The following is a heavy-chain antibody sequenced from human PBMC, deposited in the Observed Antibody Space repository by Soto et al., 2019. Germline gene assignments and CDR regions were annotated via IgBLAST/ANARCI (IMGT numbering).Heavy chain of an antibody. CDR3: ARGSSSWYPPRCFDY. CDR1: GYTFTSYG. Sequence: ASVKVSCKASGYTFTSYGISWVRQAPGQGLEWMGWMNPNSGNTGYAQKFQGRVTMTRNTSISTAYMELSSLRSEDTAVYYCARGSSSWYPPRCFDYWGQGTLVTVSS. D-gene: IGHD6-13*01. V-gene: IGHV1-8*02. J-gene: IGHJ4*02. CDR2: MNPNSGNT.